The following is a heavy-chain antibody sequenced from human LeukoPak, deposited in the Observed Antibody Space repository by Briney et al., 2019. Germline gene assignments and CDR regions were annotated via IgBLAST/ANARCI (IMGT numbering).Heavy chain of an antibody. D-gene: IGHD5-18*01. CDR2: ISSNGGST. J-gene: IGHJ4*02. V-gene: IGHV3-64*01. CDR1: GFTFSSYA. Sequence: GGSLRLSCAASGFTFSSYAMHWVRQAPGKGLEYVSAISSNGGSTYHANSVKGRFTISRDNSKNTLYLQMGSLRAEDMAVYYCARGTAMVINWGQGTLVTVSS. CDR3: ARGTAMVIN.